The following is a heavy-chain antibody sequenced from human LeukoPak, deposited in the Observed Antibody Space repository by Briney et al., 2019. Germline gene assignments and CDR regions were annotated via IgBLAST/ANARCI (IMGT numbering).Heavy chain of an antibody. Sequence: GRSLRLSCAASGFTFSSYGMHWVRQAPGKGLEWVAVISYDGSNKYYADSVKGRFTISRDNSKNTLYLQMNSLRAEDTAVYYCAIKTSKYYYGSGSNFQHWGQGTLVTVSS. CDR3: AIKTSKYYYGSGSNFQH. J-gene: IGHJ1*01. D-gene: IGHD3-10*01. CDR2: ISYDGSNK. V-gene: IGHV3-30*03. CDR1: GFTFSSYG.